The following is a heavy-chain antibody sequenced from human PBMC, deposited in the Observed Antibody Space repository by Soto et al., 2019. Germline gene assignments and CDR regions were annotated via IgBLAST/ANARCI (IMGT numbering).Heavy chain of an antibody. V-gene: IGHV3-53*01. CDR2: IYSDGST. Sequence: EVQLVDSGGGLIQPGGSLRLSCAVSGLSVSSNYMSWVRQAPGKGLEWVSLIYSDGSTHYADSVKGRFTISRDNSKNTVYLQMNSLSAEDTALYYCARVIPTLVRGVIREFDYWGQGTLVTVSS. CDR1: GLSVSSNY. D-gene: IGHD3-10*01. J-gene: IGHJ4*02. CDR3: ARVIPTLVRGVIREFDY.